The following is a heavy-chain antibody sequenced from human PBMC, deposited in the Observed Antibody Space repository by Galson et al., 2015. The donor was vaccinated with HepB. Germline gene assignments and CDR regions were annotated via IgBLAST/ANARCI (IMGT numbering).Heavy chain of an antibody. D-gene: IGHD3-3*01. CDR1: GGTFSSYA. V-gene: IGHV1-69*13. CDR2: IIPIFGTA. J-gene: IGHJ6*02. Sequence: SVKVSCKASGGTFSSYAISWVRQAPGQGLEWMGGIIPIFGTANYAQKFQGRVTITADESTSTAYMELSSLRSEDTAVYYCARVSDFWSGYYYYYYGMDVWGQGTTVTVSS. CDR3: ARVSDFWSGYYYYYYGMDV.